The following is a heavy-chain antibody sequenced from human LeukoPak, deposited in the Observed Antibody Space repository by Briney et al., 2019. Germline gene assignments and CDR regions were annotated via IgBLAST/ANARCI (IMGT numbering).Heavy chain of an antibody. J-gene: IGHJ4*02. Sequence: GGSLRLSCAASGFSLRDFAMIWVRQAAGKGREGVSCISGGGGGTYYADSVKGRFPISRANAKNTMSLQMNSLRVEDTAVYYCAKSVEYSNYRTLGDWGQGTLVTVSS. CDR3: AKSVEYSNYRTLGD. D-gene: IGHD5-18*01. CDR1: GFSLRDFA. V-gene: IGHV3-23*01. CDR2: ISGGGGGT.